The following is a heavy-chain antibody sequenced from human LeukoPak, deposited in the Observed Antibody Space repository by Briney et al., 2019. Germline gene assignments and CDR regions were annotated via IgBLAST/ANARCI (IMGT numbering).Heavy chain of an antibody. V-gene: IGHV3-21*01. Sequence: GGALRLSCAASGFTFSSYSMNWVRPAPGKGLEGVSSISSRRSYIYYADSVKGRFTISRDNAKNSLYLQMNSLRAEDTAVYYCARGGGSYFLSFWGQGTLVTVSS. J-gene: IGHJ4*02. CDR2: ISSRRSYI. D-gene: IGHD1-26*01. CDR3: ARGGGSYFLSF. CDR1: GFTFSSYS.